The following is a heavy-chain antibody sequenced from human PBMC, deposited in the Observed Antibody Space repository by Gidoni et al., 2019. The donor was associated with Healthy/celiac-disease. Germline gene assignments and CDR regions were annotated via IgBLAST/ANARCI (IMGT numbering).Heavy chain of an antibody. CDR2: IWYDGSNK. Sequence: QVQLVESGGDVVQPGRSLRLSCAASGFTFSSYGMHWVRQAPGKGLEWVAVIWYDGSNKYYADSVKGRFTISRDNSKNTLYLQMNSLRAEDTAVYYCAREQQWLVRGGMDVWGQGTTVTVSS. D-gene: IGHD6-19*01. CDR3: AREQQWLVRGGMDV. V-gene: IGHV3-33*01. J-gene: IGHJ6*02. CDR1: GFTFSSYG.